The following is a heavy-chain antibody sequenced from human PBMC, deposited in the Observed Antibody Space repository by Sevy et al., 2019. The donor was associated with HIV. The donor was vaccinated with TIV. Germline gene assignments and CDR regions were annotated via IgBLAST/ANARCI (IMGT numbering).Heavy chain of an antibody. CDR2: ISYDGSNK. Sequence: GGSLRLSCAASGFSLNTYWMSWVRQAPGKGLEWVAVISYDGSNKYYADSVKGRFTISRDNSKNTLYLQMNSLRAEDTAVYYCAKGTSSWDYFDYWGQGTLVTVSS. D-gene: IGHD6-13*01. J-gene: IGHJ4*02. CDR1: GFSLNTYW. CDR3: AKGTSSWDYFDY. V-gene: IGHV3-30*18.